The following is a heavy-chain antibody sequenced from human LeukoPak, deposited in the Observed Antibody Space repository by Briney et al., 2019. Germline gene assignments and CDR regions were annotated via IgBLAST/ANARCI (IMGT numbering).Heavy chain of an antibody. V-gene: IGHV4-34*01. CDR2: TNHSGST. J-gene: IGHJ4*02. CDR3: ARRDGYPPYYFDY. D-gene: IGHD3-22*01. Sequence: SETLSLTCAVYGGSFSGYYWSWIRQPPGKGLEWIGETNHSGSTNYNPSLKSRVTISVDTSKNQFSLKLSSVTAADTAVYYCARRDGYPPYYFDYWGQGTLVTVSS. CDR1: GGSFSGYY.